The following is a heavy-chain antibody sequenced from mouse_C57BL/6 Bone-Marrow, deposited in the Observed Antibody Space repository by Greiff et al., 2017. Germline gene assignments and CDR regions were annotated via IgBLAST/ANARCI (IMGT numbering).Heavy chain of an antibody. CDR1: GYTFTSYW. CDR3: ARYGYYNWYCDV. J-gene: IGHJ1*03. CDR2: IYPGSGST. Sequence: VQLQQPGAELVKPGASVKMSCKASGYTFTSYWITWVKQRPGQGLEWIGDIYPGSGSTNYNEKFKSKATLTVDTSSSTAYMQLSSLTSEDSAVDDCARYGYYNWYCDVWGTGTTVTVSA. V-gene: IGHV1-55*01. D-gene: IGHD2-3*01.